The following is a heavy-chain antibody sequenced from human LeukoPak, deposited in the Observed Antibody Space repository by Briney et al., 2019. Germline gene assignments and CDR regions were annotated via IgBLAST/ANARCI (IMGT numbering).Heavy chain of an antibody. J-gene: IGHJ4*02. Sequence: ASVKVSCKTSGYTFTSYDINWVRQATGQGLEWMGWMNPNSGNTGYAQKFQGRVTITRNTSISTAYMELSSLRSEDTAVYYCARRCGSSTSCRGFDYWGQGTLVTVSS. CDR1: GYTFTSYD. D-gene: IGHD2-2*01. V-gene: IGHV1-8*03. CDR2: MNPNSGNT. CDR3: ARRCGSSTSCRGFDY.